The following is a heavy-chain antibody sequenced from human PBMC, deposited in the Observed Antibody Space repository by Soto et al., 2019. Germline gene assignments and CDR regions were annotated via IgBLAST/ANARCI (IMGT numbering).Heavy chain of an antibody. J-gene: IGHJ6*02. CDR2: INHSGST. V-gene: IGHV4-34*01. CDR1: GGSFSGYY. Sequence: SETLSLTCAVYGGSFSGYYWSWIRQPPGKGLEWIGEINHSGSTNYNPSLKSRVTISVDTSKNQFSLKLSSVTAADTAVYYCARVRVRGNYYYGMDVWGQGTTVTVSS. D-gene: IGHD3-10*01. CDR3: ARVRVRGNYYYGMDV.